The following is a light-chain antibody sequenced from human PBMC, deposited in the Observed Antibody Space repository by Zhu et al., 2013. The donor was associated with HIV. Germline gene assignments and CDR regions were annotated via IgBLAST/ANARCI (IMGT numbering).Light chain of an antibody. Sequence: DIQMTQSPSSVSASVGDTVTITCRASQSLAGWLAWYQQKPGKAPNLLIYATSSLRTGVPSRFSGSGSGTDFTLTISGLQPEDSATYFCQQAKSFPLTFGGGTKVEIK. CDR3: QQAKSFPLT. V-gene: IGKV1-12*01. J-gene: IGKJ4*01. CDR2: ATS. CDR1: QSLAGW.